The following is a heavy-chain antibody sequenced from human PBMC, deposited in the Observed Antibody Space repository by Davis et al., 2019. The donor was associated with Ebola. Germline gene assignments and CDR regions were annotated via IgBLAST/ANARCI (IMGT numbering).Heavy chain of an antibody. CDR1: GASIRSGEYC. D-gene: IGHD2-2*01. V-gene: IGHV4-30-4*01. J-gene: IGHJ4*02. Sequence: PSETLSLTCTVSGASIRSGEYCWSWIRQSPGKGLAWIGYISSSGSTYYNPSLQSRLTISEDTSKNQFSLHLRSVTAADTALYYCARGVIPAIIGGYYFDHWGQGALVTVSS. CDR3: ARGVIPAIIGGYYFDH. CDR2: ISSSGST.